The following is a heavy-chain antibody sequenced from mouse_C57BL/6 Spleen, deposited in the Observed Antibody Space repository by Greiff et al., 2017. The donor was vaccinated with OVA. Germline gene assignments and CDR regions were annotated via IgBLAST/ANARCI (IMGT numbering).Heavy chain of an antibody. CDR3: ARDGRNAMDY. V-gene: IGHV2-6*01. CDR2: IWGVGST. CDR1: GFSLTSYG. Sequence: VMLVESGPGLVAPSQSLSITCTVSGFSLTSYGVDWVRQSPGKGLEWLGVIWGVGSTNYNSALKSRLSISKDNSKSQVFLKMNSLQTDDTAMYYWARDGRNAMDYWGQGTSGTVSS. D-gene: IGHD1-1*01. J-gene: IGHJ4*01.